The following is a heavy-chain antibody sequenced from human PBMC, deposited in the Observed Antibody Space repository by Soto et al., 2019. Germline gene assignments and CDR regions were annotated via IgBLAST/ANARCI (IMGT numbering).Heavy chain of an antibody. Sequence: GGSLRLSCAASGFTFSSYWIHWVRQAPGKGLVWVSRINSDGSSTTYADSVKGRFTISRDNAKNTLYLQMTSLRAEDTAVYYCARVSREVVPAAIDYSGQATLVTVSS. CDR2: INSDGSST. J-gene: IGHJ4*02. CDR1: GFTFSSYW. D-gene: IGHD2-2*01. CDR3: ARVSREVVPAAIDY. V-gene: IGHV3-74*01.